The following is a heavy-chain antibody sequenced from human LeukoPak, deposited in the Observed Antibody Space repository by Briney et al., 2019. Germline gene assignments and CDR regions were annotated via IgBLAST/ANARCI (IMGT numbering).Heavy chain of an antibody. V-gene: IGHV3-23*01. J-gene: IGHJ4*02. CDR3: AKPRLTGTTLSPFEY. Sequence: GGSLRLSCAASGFTFSSYAMSWVRQAPGKGLEWVSAISGSGDSTYYADSVKGRFTISRDNSKNTLYLQVNSLRAEDTAVYYCAKPRLTGTTLSPFEYWGQGTLVTVSS. D-gene: IGHD1-1*01. CDR1: GFTFSSYA. CDR2: ISGSGDST.